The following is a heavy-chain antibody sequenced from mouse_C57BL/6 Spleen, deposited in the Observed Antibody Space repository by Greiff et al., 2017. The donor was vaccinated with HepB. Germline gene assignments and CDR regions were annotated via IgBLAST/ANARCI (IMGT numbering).Heavy chain of an antibody. D-gene: IGHD2-14*01. CDR1: GYTFTDYN. CDR2: INPNNGGT. J-gene: IGHJ2*01. V-gene: IGHV1-22*01. CDR3: ARRGVRRDFDY. Sequence: EVQVVESGPELVKPGASVQMSCKASGYTFTDYNMHWVKQSHGKSLEWIGYINPNNGGTSYNQKFKGKATLTVNKSASTAYMEIRSLTAEDSAVYYCARRGVRRDFDYWGQGTTLTVSS.